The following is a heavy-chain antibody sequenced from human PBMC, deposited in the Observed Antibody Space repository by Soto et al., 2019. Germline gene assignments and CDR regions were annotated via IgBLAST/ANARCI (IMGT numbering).Heavy chain of an antibody. CDR3: AKHLGIHNAGGLDY. Sequence: EVQLLESWGGLVQPGGSLRLSCAASGFTFGNFTMNWVRQAPGRGLEWVSAISDRGVGTYYADSVKGRFTISRDDSKNTLYLQMNSLTAEDTALYYCAKHLGIHNAGGLDYWGQGTLITVSS. D-gene: IGHD1-20*01. V-gene: IGHV3-23*01. CDR1: GFTFGNFT. J-gene: IGHJ4*02. CDR2: ISDRGVGT.